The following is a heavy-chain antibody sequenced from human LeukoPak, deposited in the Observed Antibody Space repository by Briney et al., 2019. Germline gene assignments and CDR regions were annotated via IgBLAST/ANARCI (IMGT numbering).Heavy chain of an antibody. J-gene: IGHJ4*02. V-gene: IGHV4-39*01. D-gene: IGHD3-9*01. Sequence: SETLSLTCTVSGGSISSSSSYWAWIRQPPGTGLEWIGNIYYSGSTYYSPSLKSRVTTSVDTPKNQFSLKLSSVTAADTAVYYCARAKKYYDILTGYRKGGYYFDYWGQGTLVTVSS. CDR2: IYYSGST. CDR1: GGSISSSSSY. CDR3: ARAKKYYDILTGYRKGGYYFDY.